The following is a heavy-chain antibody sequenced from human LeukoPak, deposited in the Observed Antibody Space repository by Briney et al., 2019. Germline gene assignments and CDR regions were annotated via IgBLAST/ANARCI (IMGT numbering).Heavy chain of an antibody. D-gene: IGHD2/OR15-2a*01. V-gene: IGHV3-7*01. J-gene: IGHJ3*01. Sequence: GGSLRLSCVASGFIIGSSWMSWVRQTPGKGLEWVANIRQDGSEKYYVDSVKGRLTISRDNAKNSLYLQMNNLTAADTAIYYCARAGYYGDDAFDLWGQGTRVTVSS. CDR2: IRQDGSEK. CDR1: GFIIGSSW. CDR3: ARAGYYGDDAFDL.